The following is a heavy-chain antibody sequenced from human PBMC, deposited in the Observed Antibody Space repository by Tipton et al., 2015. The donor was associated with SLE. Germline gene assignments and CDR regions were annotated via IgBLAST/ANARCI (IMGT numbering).Heavy chain of an antibody. CDR1: GFTFSSYD. V-gene: IGHV3-33*01. CDR3: ARGYDFWSGYYTSPWYFDY. D-gene: IGHD3-3*01. J-gene: IGHJ4*02. CDR2: IRYDGSNK. Sequence: SLRLSCAASGFTFSSYDMRWVRQAPGKGLEWVAVIRYDGSNKYYADFVKGRFTISRDNSKNTLYLQMNSLRAEDTAMYYCARGYDFWSGYYTSPWYFDYWGQGTLVTVSS.